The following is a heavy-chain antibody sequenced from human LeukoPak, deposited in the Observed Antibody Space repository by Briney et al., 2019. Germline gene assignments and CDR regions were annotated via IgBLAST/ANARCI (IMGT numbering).Heavy chain of an antibody. CDR2: IYYSGST. J-gene: IGHJ5*02. Sequence: SETLSLSCTVSGGSISSSSYYWGWIRQPPGKGLEWIGSIYYSGSTYYNPSLKSRVTISVDTSKNQFSLKLSSVTAADTAVYYCAKDWFDPWGQGTLVTVSS. V-gene: IGHV4-39*07. CDR3: AKDWFDP. CDR1: GGSISSSSYY.